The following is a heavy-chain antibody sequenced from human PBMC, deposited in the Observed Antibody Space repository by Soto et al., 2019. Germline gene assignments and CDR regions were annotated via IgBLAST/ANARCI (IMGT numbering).Heavy chain of an antibody. J-gene: IGHJ4*02. CDR3: AEDVSITTSYLAH. Sequence: PGGSLRLSCAASGFTFDDYAMHWVRQAPGKGLEWVSSISWNSGNIDYADSVKGRFTVSRDNANNFLYLHMSSLRPEDTALYFCAEDVSITTSYLAHWGQGTLVTVS. CDR2: ISWNSGNI. D-gene: IGHD1-1*01. V-gene: IGHV3-9*01. CDR1: GFTFDDYA.